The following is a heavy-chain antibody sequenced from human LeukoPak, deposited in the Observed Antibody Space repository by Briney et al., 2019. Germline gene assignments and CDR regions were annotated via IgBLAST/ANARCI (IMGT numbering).Heavy chain of an antibody. D-gene: IGHD3-16*02. Sequence: ASVKVSCKASGYTFTSYGISWVRQAPGQGLEWMGWINPNSGGTNYAQKFQGRVTMARDTSISTAYMELSRLRSDDTAVYYCARRYDYVWGSYRYGPNDYWGQGTLVTVSS. CDR1: GYTFTSYG. CDR2: INPNSGGT. V-gene: IGHV1-2*02. CDR3: ARRYDYVWGSYRYGPNDY. J-gene: IGHJ4*02.